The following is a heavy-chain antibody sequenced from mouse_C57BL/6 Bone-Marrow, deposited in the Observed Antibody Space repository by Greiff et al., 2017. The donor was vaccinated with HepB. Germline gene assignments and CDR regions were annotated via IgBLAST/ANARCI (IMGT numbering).Heavy chain of an antibody. CDR1: GYTFTSYG. V-gene: IGHV1-81*01. D-gene: IGHD1-1*01. CDR2: IYPRSGNT. Sequence: VQLVESGAELARPGASVKLSCKASGYTFTSYGISWVKQRTGQGLEWIGEIYPRSGNTYYNEKFKGKATLTADESSSTAYMELRSLTSEDSAVYFCAREGYYYGSSLGYWGQGTTLTVSS. CDR3: AREGYYYGSSLGY. J-gene: IGHJ2*01.